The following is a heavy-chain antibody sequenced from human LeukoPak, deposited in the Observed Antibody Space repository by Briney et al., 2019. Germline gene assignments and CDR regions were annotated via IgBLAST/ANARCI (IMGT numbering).Heavy chain of an antibody. CDR1: GFTFSSYA. CDR2: ISTSNNYT. V-gene: IGHV3-23*01. CDR3: AKEALYSSIDY. D-gene: IGHD2-2*01. Sequence: GGSLRLSCAASGFTFSSYAMSWVRQAPGKGLEWVSAISTSNNYTYYVDSVQGRFTISRDNSKNTLHLQMSSLRAEDTAVYYCAKEALYSSIDYWGQGTLVTVSS. J-gene: IGHJ4*02.